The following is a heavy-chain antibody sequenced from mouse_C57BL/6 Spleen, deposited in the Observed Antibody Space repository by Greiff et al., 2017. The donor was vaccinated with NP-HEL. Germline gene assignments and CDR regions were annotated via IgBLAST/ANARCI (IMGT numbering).Heavy chain of an antibody. V-gene: IGHV1-82*01. J-gene: IGHJ2*01. D-gene: IGHD1-1*01. Sequence: VQLQESGPELVKPGASVKISCKASGYAFSSSWMNWVKQRPGKGLEWIGRIYPGDGDTNYNGKFKGKATLTADKSSSTAYMQLSSLTSEDSAVYFCARSGVITTVVATDYFDYWGQGTTLTVSS. CDR3: ARSGVITTVVATDYFDY. CDR2: IYPGDGDT. CDR1: GYAFSSSW.